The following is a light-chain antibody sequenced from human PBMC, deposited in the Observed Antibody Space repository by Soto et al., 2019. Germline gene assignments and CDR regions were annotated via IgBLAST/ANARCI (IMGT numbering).Light chain of an antibody. CDR2: DVG. CDR3: SSYTSSSTYV. CDR1: SSDVGGYNY. V-gene: IGLV2-14*03. Sequence: QSVLTQPASVSGAPGQSIAISCTGTSSDVGGYNYVSWYQHHPGKAPKLMVYDVGNRPSGVSNRFSGSKSGNTASLTISGLQAEDEADYYCSSYTSSSTYVFGTGTKVTV. J-gene: IGLJ1*01.